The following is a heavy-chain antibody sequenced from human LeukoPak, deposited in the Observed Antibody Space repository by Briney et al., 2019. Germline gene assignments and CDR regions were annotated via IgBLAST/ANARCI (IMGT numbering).Heavy chain of an antibody. Sequence: SETLSLTCTVSGGSISTYYWSWIRQPPGKGLEWIGYIYYSGSTNYNPSLKSRVTISADTSKNQFSLKLRSVTAADTAVYYCARQQWLEQDAFDMWGQGTMVTVSS. D-gene: IGHD6-19*01. CDR3: ARQQWLEQDAFDM. CDR2: IYYSGST. J-gene: IGHJ3*02. V-gene: IGHV4-59*08. CDR1: GGSISTYY.